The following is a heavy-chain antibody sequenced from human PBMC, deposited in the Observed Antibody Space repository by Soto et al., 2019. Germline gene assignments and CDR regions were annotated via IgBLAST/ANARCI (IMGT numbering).Heavy chain of an antibody. V-gene: IGHV4-31*03. CDR3: ASFTISGVVIEPAY. J-gene: IGHJ4*02. CDR2: IYYTGTT. Sequence: SETLSLTCTVSGGSISSGGYFWSWIRQHPGKGLESIGYIYYTGTTYYNPSLKSRLTMSEVTSKNQFSLKLSSVTAADTAVYYCASFTISGVVIEPAYWGQGTLAT. D-gene: IGHD3-3*01. CDR1: GGSISSGGYF.